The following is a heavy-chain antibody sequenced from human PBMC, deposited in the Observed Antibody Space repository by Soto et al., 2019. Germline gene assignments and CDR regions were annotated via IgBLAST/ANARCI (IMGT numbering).Heavy chain of an antibody. V-gene: IGHV4-61*08. J-gene: IGHJ4*02. Sequence: KTSETLSLTCTVSGDSVSSGAKYWSWIRQPPGKALEWIAYIYYTGSTNYNPSLKSRVTISRDTSKNQFSLKMTSVTAEDTAVYYCARSGGGSGWLGGQGTLVTVSS. D-gene: IGHD6-19*01. CDR3: ARSGGGSGWL. CDR2: IYYTGST. CDR1: GDSVSSGAKY.